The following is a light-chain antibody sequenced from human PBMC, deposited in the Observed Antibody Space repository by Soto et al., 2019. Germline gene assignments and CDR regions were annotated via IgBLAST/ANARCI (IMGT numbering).Light chain of an antibody. CDR1: QNIHNH. J-gene: IGKJ4*01. V-gene: IGKV3-20*01. CDR3: QQYGSSPGLT. CDR2: GAS. Sequence: EIVITQSPATLSLSPGERVTLSCRASQNIHNHMSWFLQKPGQAPRLLIYGASSRATGIPDRFSGSGSGTDFTLTISRLEPEDFAVYYCQQYGSSPGLTFGGGTKVDIK.